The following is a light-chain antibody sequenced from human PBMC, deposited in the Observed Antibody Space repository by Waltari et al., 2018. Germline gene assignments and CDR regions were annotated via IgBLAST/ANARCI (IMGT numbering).Light chain of an antibody. CDR3: QQYHSYSYT. J-gene: IGKJ2*01. CDR2: KAS. V-gene: IGKV1-5*03. CDR1: QTISSW. Sequence: DIQMTQSPSTLSASVGDRVTITCRASQTISSWLAWYQQKPGKAPKLLIYKASTLESGVPSRFSGIASATEFTLTISSLQPDDFATYYCQQYHSYSYTFGQGTRLEI.